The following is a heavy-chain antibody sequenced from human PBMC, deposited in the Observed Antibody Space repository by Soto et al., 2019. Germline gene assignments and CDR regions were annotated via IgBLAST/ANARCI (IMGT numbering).Heavy chain of an antibody. V-gene: IGHV1-3*01. CDR2: INAGNGNT. J-gene: IGHJ4*02. CDR1: GYTFTSYA. D-gene: IGHD2-8*01. CDR3: ARDGYCTNGVCYTGFDY. Sequence: QVPLVQSGAEVKKPGASVKVSCKASGYTFTSYAMHWVRQAPGQRLEWMGWINAGNGNTKYSQKFQGRVTITRDTSASTAYMELSSLRSEDTAVYYCARDGYCTNGVCYTGFDYWGQGTLVTVSS.